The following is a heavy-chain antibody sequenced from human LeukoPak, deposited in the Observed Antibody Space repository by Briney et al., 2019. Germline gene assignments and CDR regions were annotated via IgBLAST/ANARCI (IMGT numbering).Heavy chain of an antibody. D-gene: IGHD3-16*01. V-gene: IGHV3-21*01. Sequence: GGSLRLSCSASGFSFSDYDMNWVRQAPGRGLEWVSAISGRSSHIYYGESVKGRFTISRDNAKNSLYLQMDSLGVEDTAVYYCGRAFPPLRTSSAGDLWGQGTLVIVSS. CDR2: ISGRSSHI. J-gene: IGHJ1*01. CDR1: GFSFSDYD. CDR3: GRAFPPLRTSSAGDL.